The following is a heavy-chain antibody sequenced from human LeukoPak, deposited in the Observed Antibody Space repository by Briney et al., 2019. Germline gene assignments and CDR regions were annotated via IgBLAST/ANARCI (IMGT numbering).Heavy chain of an antibody. D-gene: IGHD3-22*01. CDR3: ANYLNNYYDSSTFDI. CDR2: ISGSGGST. J-gene: IGHJ3*02. Sequence: PGGSLRLSCAASGFTFSLYAMSWVRQAPGKGLEWVSAISGSGGSTYYADSVKGRFTISRDNSKNTLYLQMNSLRAEDTAVYYCANYLNNYYDSSTFDIWGQGTMVTVSS. CDR1: GFTFSLYA. V-gene: IGHV3-23*01.